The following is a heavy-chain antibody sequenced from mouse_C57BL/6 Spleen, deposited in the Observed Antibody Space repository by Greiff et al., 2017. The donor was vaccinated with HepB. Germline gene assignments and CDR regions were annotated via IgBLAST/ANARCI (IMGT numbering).Heavy chain of an antibody. D-gene: IGHD2-4*01. CDR3: ASARDYTGAAMAY. CDR1: GYAFTNYL. CDR2: INPGSGGT. Sequence: VQLQQSGAELVRPGTSVKVSCKASGYAFTNYLIEWVKQRPGQGLEWIGVINPGSGGTNYNEKFKGKATLTAAKSSSTAYMQLSSLTSKDSAVSFYASARDYTGAAMAYWGQGTSVTVSS. V-gene: IGHV1-54*01. J-gene: IGHJ4*01.